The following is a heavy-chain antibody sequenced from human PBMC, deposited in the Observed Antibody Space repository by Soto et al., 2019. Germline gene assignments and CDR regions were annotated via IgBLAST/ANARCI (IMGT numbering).Heavy chain of an antibody. D-gene: IGHD1-26*01. CDR3: ASVVGATSAPDY. CDR2: IYYSGST. Sequence: SETLSLTCTVSVSSGSYYWSWIRQPPGKGLEWIGYIYYSGSTNYNPSLKSRVTISVDTSKNQFSLKLSSVTAADTAVYYCASVVGATSAPDYWGQGTLVTVSS. CDR1: VSSGSYY. V-gene: IGHV4-61*01. J-gene: IGHJ4*02.